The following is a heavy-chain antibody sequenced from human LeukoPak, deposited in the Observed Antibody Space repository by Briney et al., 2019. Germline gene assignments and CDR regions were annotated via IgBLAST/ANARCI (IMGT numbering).Heavy chain of an antibody. D-gene: IGHD2-2*01. CDR1: GGSISGYY. Sequence: SETLSLTCSVSGGSISGYYWSWIRQPPGKGLEWIGEINHSGSTNYNPSLKSRVTISVDTSKNQFSLKLSSVTAADTAVYYCARGPELGYCSSTSCYASDGVDYWGQGTLVTVSS. CDR3: ARGPELGYCSSTSCYASDGVDY. CDR2: INHSGST. J-gene: IGHJ4*02. V-gene: IGHV4-34*01.